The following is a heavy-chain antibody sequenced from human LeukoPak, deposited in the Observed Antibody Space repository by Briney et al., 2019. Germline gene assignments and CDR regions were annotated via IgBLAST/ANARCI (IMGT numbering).Heavy chain of an antibody. CDR1: GGSIISYY. D-gene: IGHD3-10*01. CDR3: ASHYGSNNYSPPFQH. V-gene: IGHV4-59*01. Sequence: KPSETLSLTCTVSGGSIISYYWSWIRQPPGKGLEWIGFFYHSGSTKNNPSLKSRVTISVDTSKNQFSLKLNSVTAADTAVYYCASHYGSNNYSPPFQHWGQGTLVTVSS. J-gene: IGHJ1*01. CDR2: FYHSGST.